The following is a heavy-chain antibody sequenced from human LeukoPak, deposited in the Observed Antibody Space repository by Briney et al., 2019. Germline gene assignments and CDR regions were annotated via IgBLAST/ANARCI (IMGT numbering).Heavy chain of an antibody. CDR3: ARGLNLVRAVSYNWFDP. J-gene: IGHJ5*02. D-gene: IGHD3-10*01. V-gene: IGHV4-61*02. Sequence: ASETLSLTCTVSGGSISSGRYYWSWIRQPAGKGLEWIGRIYTSGSINYNSSLKSRVTISLDTSKNQFSLKLSSVTAADTAVYYCARGLNLVRAVSYNWFDPWGQGTLVTVSS. CDR2: IYTSGSI. CDR1: GGSISSGRYY.